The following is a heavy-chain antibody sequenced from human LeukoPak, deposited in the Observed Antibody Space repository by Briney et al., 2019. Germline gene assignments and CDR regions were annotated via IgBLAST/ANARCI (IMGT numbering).Heavy chain of an antibody. V-gene: IGHV4-39*07. CDR3: ARDLGTGTILGYYYYMDV. Sequence: LSETLSLTCTVSGGSISSSSYYWGWIRQPPGKGLEWIGSIYYSGSTYYNPSLKSRVTISVDTSKNQFSLKLSSVTAADTAVYYCARDLGTGTILGYYYYMDVWGKGTTVTVSS. CDR2: IYYSGST. CDR1: GGSISSSSYY. J-gene: IGHJ6*03. D-gene: IGHD1-7*01.